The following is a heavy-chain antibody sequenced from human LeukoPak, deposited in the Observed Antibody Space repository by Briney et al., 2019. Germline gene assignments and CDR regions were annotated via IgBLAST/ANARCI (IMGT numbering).Heavy chain of an antibody. V-gene: IGHV3-74*01. D-gene: IGHD6-19*01. CDR2: INSDGSSI. CDR3: TSPPSIAVADPFDS. Sequence: GGSLRLSCAASGFALSDNWMHWVRQAPGKGLEWVSAINSDGSSINYADSVQGRFTISRDNAKNMLYLQMDSLRAEDTSVYYRTSPPSIAVADPFDSWGQGTLVTVSS. J-gene: IGHJ4*02. CDR1: GFALSDNW.